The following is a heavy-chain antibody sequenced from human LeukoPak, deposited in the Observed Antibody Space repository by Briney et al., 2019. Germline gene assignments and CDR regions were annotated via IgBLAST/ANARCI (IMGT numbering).Heavy chain of an antibody. CDR1: GGSISSGGYY. D-gene: IGHD5/OR15-5a*01. CDR2: IYIYHSGST. CDR3: ARGPEGVNDHFDY. J-gene: IGHJ4*02. Sequence: SETLSLTCAVSGGSISSGGYYWSWIRQPSGKGLEWIGYIYIYHSGSTFYNPSLKSRVTMSVDRSKGQFSLKLTSAIAADTAVYYCARGPEGVNDHFDYWGQGTLVTVSS. V-gene: IGHV4-30-2*01.